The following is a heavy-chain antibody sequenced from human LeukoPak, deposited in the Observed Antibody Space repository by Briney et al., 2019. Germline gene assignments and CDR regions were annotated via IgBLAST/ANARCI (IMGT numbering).Heavy chain of an antibody. CDR2: IYYSGST. CDR1: GGSIGTSSYF. V-gene: IGHV4-39*07. CDR3: ARAGIAAAWFDP. D-gene: IGHD6-13*01. Sequence: PSETLSLTCSVSGGSIGTSSYFWAWIRQPPGKGLEWIGSIYYSGSTYYNPSLKSRVTISVDRSKNQFSLKLSSVTAADTAVYYCARAGIAAAWFDPWGQGTLVTVSS. J-gene: IGHJ5*02.